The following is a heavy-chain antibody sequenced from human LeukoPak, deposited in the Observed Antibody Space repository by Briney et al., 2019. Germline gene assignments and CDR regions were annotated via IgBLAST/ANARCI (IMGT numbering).Heavy chain of an antibody. CDR3: ARLSDGYNDF. D-gene: IGHD5-24*01. Sequence: GESLRISCKGSGYSFTTYWIAWVRQMPGKGLEWMGIINPGDSNTEYSLSVQGQVTISADKSISTAYLQWNSLKASDTAIYYCARLSDGYNDFWGQGTLVTVSS. V-gene: IGHV5-51*01. CDR1: GYSFTTYW. CDR2: INPGDSNT. J-gene: IGHJ4*02.